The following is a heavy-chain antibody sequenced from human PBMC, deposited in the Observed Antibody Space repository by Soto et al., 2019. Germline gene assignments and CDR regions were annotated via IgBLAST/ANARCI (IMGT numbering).Heavy chain of an antibody. V-gene: IGHV4-30-4*01. CDR1: GGSISSGGYY. J-gene: IGHJ4*02. CDR3: ANSGRFDALDY. CDR2: IYYSVSS. D-gene: IGHD3-9*01. Sequence: QVQLQESGPGLVKPSQTLSLTCAVSGGSISSGGYYWSWIRQPPGKALEWIGYIYYSVSSYYNPSLKSLVTISVDTSKNQFSLSLSSVTAADAAVYYCANSGRFDALDYWGQGTLVTVSS.